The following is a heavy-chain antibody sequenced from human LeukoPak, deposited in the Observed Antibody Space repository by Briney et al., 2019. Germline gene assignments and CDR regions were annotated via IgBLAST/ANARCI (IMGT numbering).Heavy chain of an antibody. V-gene: IGHV4-31*03. D-gene: IGHD2-21*02. CDR3: ARASDPYCGGDWATCYYGMDV. Sequence: PSETLSLTCTVSGGSISSGGYYWSWIRQHPGKGLEWIGYIYYSVSTYSNPSLKSRVTISVDTSKSQFSLKLSSVTAADTAVYYCARASDPYCGGDWATCYYGMDVWGQGTTVTVSS. J-gene: IGHJ6*02. CDR2: IYYSVST. CDR1: GGSISSGGYY.